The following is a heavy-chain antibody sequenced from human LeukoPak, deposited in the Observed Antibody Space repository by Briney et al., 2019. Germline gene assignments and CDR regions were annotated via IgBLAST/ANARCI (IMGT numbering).Heavy chain of an antibody. V-gene: IGHV1-2*06. CDR2: INPNSGGT. J-gene: IGHJ4*02. D-gene: IGHD6-13*01. Sequence: ATVKVSCKASGYTFTCYYMHWVRQAPGQGLEWMGRINPNSGGTNYAQKFQGRVTMTRDTSISTAYMELSRLRSDDTAVYYCARDEVVVAAAGSTGSDYWGQGTLVTVSS. CDR3: ARDEVVVAAAGSTGSDY. CDR1: GYTFTCYY.